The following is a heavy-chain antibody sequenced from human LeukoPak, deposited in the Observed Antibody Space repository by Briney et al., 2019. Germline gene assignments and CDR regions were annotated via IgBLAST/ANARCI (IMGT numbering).Heavy chain of an antibody. V-gene: IGHV1-69*04. CDR3: ARDWGDPMTTVTIDY. J-gene: IGHJ4*02. Sequence: SVKVSCKASGGTFSSYAISWVRQAPGQGLEWMGRIIPILGIANYAQKFQGRVTITADKSTSTAYMELSSLRSEDTAVYYCARDWGDPMTTVTIDYWGQGTLVTVSS. D-gene: IGHD4-17*01. CDR2: IIPILGIA. CDR1: GGTFSSYA.